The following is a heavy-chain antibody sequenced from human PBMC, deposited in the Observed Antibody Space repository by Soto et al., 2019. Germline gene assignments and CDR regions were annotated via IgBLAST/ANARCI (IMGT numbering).Heavy chain of an antibody. CDR2: IKPDGGAT. V-gene: IGHV3-7*03. CDR1: DFTFRNSW. Sequence: GGSLRLSCATSDFTFRNSWINWVRQAPGKGLEWVANIKPDGGATNYVDSVKGRFTISRDNVRNSASLQMNSLRVEDTAVYFCFGGNGGPQWGQGTLVTVSS. CDR3: FGGNGGPQ. D-gene: IGHD3-16*01. J-gene: IGHJ4*02.